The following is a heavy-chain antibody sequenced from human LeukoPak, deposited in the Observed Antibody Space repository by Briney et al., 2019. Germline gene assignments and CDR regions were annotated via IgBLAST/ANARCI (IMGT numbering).Heavy chain of an antibody. V-gene: IGHV1-18*01. CDR3: AREYSGYYGSGSYYPNPNWFDP. J-gene: IGHJ5*02. CDR1: GYTFTSYG. CDR2: ISAYNGNT. D-gene: IGHD3-10*01. Sequence: PAGPVKVSCKASGYTFTSYGISWVRQAPGQGLEWMGWISAYNGNTNYAQKLQGRVTMTTDTSTSTAYMELRSLRSDDTAVYYCAREYSGYYGSGSYYPNPNWFDPWGQGTLVTVSS.